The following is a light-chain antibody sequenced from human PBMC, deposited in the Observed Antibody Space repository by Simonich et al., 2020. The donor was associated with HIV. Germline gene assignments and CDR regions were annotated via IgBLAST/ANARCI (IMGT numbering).Light chain of an antibody. CDR2: WAS. J-gene: IGKJ2*01. V-gene: IGKV4-1*01. CDR3: QQYYSTPYT. CDR1: QSVLYSSNHKNY. Sequence: DIVMTQYPDSLAVSLGERATINCKSSQSVLYSSNHKNYLVWYQHKPVQPPKLLIYWASTREAGVPDRFSGSGSGTDFTLTISSLQAEDVAVYYCQQYYSTPYTFGQGTKLEIK.